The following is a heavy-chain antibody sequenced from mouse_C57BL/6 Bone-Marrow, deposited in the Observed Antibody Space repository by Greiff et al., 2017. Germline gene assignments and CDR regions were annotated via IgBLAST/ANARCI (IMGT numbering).Heavy chain of an antibody. V-gene: IGHV1-82*01. CDR2: IYPGDGDT. CDR1: GYAFSSSW. J-gene: IGHJ2*01. Sequence: VQLQQSGPELVKPGASVKISCKASGYAFSSSWMNWVKQRPGKGLEWIGRIYPGDGDTNYNGKFKGKATLTADKSSSTAYMQLSSLTSEDSAVYFCAIITLNFDYWGQGTTLTVSS. D-gene: IGHD1-1*01. CDR3: AIITLNFDY.